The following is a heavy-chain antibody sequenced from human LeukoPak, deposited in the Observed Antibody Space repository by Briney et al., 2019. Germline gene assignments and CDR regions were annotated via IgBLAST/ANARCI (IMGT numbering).Heavy chain of an antibody. V-gene: IGHV3-23*01. CDR3: ARDRYYYDSSGSNDAFDI. D-gene: IGHD3-22*01. Sequence: SGGSLRLSCAASGITFSSYAMSWVRQAPGKGLEWVSSISGISGSAYYADSVKGRFTISRDNSKNTLYLQMNSLRAEDTAVYYCARDRYYYDSSGSNDAFDIWGQGTMVTVSS. CDR2: ISGISGSA. J-gene: IGHJ3*02. CDR1: GITFSSYA.